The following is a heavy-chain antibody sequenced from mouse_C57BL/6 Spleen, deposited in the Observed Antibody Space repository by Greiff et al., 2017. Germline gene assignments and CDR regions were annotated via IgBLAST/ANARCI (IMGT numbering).Heavy chain of an antibody. Sequence: QVQLKQPGAELVRPGSSVKLSCKASGYTFTSYWMDWVKQRPGQGLEWIGNIYPSDSETHYNQKFKDKATLTVDKSSSTAYMQLSSLTSEDSAVYYCAIKSGYDGAWFAYWGQGTLVTVSA. CDR3: AIKSGYDGAWFAY. J-gene: IGHJ3*01. CDR2: IYPSDSET. V-gene: IGHV1-61*01. D-gene: IGHD2-2*01. CDR1: GYTFTSYW.